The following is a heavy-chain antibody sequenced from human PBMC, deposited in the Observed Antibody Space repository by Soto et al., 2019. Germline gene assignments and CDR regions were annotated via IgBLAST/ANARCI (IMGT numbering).Heavy chain of an antibody. Sequence: QVQLVQSGAEVKKPGSSVKVSCKASGGTFSSYAISWVRQAPGQGLEWMGGIIPIFGTANYAQKFQGRVTITADESTSTAYMELSSLRSEDTGVYYCARDKSQDVAMATIFFDYWGQGTLVTVSS. CDR3: ARDKSQDVAMATIFFDY. D-gene: IGHD5-12*01. J-gene: IGHJ4*02. CDR2: IIPIFGTA. V-gene: IGHV1-69*01. CDR1: GGTFSSYA.